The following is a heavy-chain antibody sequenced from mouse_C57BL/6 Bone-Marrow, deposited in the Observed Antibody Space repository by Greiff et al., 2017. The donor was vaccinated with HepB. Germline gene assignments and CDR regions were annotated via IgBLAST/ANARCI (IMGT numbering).Heavy chain of an antibody. Sequence: VQLKESGPGLVKPSQSLSLTCSVAGYSITSGYYWNWIRQFPGNKLEWMGYISYDGSNNYNPSLKNRISITRDTSKNQFFLKLNSVTTEDTATYDCARSEGKRGAMDYWGQGTSVTVSS. CDR2: ISYDGSN. J-gene: IGHJ4*01. V-gene: IGHV3-6*01. CDR1: GYSITSGYY. CDR3: ARSEGKRGAMDY. D-gene: IGHD3-3*01.